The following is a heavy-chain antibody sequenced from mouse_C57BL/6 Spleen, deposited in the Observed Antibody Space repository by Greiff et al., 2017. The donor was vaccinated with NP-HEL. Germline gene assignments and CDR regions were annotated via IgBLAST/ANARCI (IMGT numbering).Heavy chain of an antibody. CDR3: TRDRGYYGSSSYAMDY. V-gene: IGHV5-9-1*02. Sequence: EVKLQESGEGLVKPGGSLKLSCAASGFTFSSYAMSWVRQTPEKRLEWVAYISSGGDYIYYADTVKGRFTISRDNARNTLYLQMSSLKSEDTAMYYCTRDRGYYGSSSYAMDYWGQGTSVTVSS. CDR1: GFTFSSYA. D-gene: IGHD1-1*01. CDR2: ISSGGDYI. J-gene: IGHJ4*01.